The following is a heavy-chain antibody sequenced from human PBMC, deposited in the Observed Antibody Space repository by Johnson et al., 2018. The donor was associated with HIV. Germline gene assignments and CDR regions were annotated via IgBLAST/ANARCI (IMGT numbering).Heavy chain of an antibody. CDR3: AKEAKPYSSSWDGDAFDI. Sequence: QVQLVESGGGVVQPGRSLRLSCAASGFTFSSYGMHWVRQAPGKGLEWVAVIWYDGTNKYYADSVKGRFTISRDNSKNTLYLQMNSLRAEDTAVYYCAKEAKPYSSSWDGDAFDIWGQGTMVTVSS. J-gene: IGHJ3*02. D-gene: IGHD6-13*01. CDR2: IWYDGTNK. V-gene: IGHV3-33*06. CDR1: GFTFSSYG.